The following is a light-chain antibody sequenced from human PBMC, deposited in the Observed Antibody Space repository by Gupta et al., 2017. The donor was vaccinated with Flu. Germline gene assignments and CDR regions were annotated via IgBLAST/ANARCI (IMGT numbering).Light chain of an antibody. Sequence: EIVLPQSPATLSLSPGERATLSCRASQSVSSYLAWYQQKPGQAPRLLIYDASNRSTGIPARFSGSGSGTDLTLTISSLEPEDFTVYYCQQRSNWPPALTFGGGTKVEIK. V-gene: IGKV3-11*01. CDR1: QSVSSY. CDR3: QQRSNWPPALT. CDR2: DAS. J-gene: IGKJ4*01.